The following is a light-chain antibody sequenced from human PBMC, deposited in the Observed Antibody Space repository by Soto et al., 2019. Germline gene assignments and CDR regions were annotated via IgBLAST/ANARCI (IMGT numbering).Light chain of an antibody. CDR3: QSYENSRTGFYV. J-gene: IGLJ1*01. CDR1: SSDIGAGFD. Sequence: QSVLTQPPSVSGAPGKRVTISCYGSSSDIGAGFDVHWYQHLPGTAPKLLIFGYTNRPSGVPCRFSGSKSRTSASLVISGLQPEDDADYYCQSYENSRTGFYVFGTGTKVTVL. V-gene: IGLV1-40*01. CDR2: GYT.